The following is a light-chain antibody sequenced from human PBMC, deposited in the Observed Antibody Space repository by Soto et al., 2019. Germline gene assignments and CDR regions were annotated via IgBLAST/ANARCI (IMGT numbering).Light chain of an antibody. CDR3: KQYGSSGT. CDR1: QSVSNNY. V-gene: IGKV3-20*01. CDR2: GAS. Sequence: DIVLTQSPGTLSLSPGESATLSCRASQSVSNNYLAWYQQKPGQAPRLLIYGASNRATGIQDSFSGSGSGTEFTLTIRRLEPEDFAVYYCKQYGSSGTFGQGTKVDIK. J-gene: IGKJ1*01.